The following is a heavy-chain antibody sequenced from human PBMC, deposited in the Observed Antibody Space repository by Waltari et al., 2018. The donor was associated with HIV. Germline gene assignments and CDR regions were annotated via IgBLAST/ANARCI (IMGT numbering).Heavy chain of an antibody. V-gene: IGHV3-23*01. CDR2: ISGRGSTT. Sequence: EVQLLESGGGLAQPGGSRRISCAASGFIFSNYDMHWIRHSPGKELGWISLISGRGSTTYYTDSVKGRFIISRDNSRNILFLQMNNLRVEDTAVYYCAKDGGSYSGWYDPWGQGTLVTVSS. CDR1: GFIFSNYD. J-gene: IGHJ5*02. CDR3: AKDGGSYSGWYDP. D-gene: IGHD1-26*01.